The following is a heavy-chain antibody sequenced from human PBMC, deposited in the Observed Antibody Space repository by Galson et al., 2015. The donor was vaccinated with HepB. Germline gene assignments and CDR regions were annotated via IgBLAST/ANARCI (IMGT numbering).Heavy chain of an antibody. CDR1: GFTFSSYG. CDR3: ATDSRRYQLLFYYMDV. V-gene: IGHV3-33*01. Sequence: SLRLSCAASGFTFSSYGMHWVRQAPGKGLEWVAVIWYDGSNKYYADSVKGRFTISRDNSQNTLYLQMNNLRVEDTAVYYCATDSRRYQLLFYYMDVWGKGTTVTVSS. J-gene: IGHJ6*03. D-gene: IGHD2-2*01. CDR2: IWYDGSNK.